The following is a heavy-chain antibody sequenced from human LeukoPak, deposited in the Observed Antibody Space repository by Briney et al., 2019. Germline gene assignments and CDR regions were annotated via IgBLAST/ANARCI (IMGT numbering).Heavy chain of an antibody. CDR2: IYHSGST. CDR3: ARLRYCSGGSSNASRCDAFDI. CDR1: GGSISSSNW. J-gene: IGHJ3*02. V-gene: IGHV4-4*02. Sequence: PSGTLSLTCAVSGGSISSSNWWSWVRQPPGKGLEWIGEIYHSGSTNYNPSLKSRVTISVDTSKNQFSLKLSSVTAADTAVYYCARLRYCSGGSSNASRCDAFDIWGQGTMVTVSS. D-gene: IGHD2-15*01.